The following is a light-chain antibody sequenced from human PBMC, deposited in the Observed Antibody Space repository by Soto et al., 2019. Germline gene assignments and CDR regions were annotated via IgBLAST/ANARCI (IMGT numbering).Light chain of an antibody. CDR1: SSNIGSNT. Sequence: QSVLTQPPSASGTPGQRVTISCSGSSSNIGSNTVDWYQQLPGTAPKLLIYRNNQRPSGVPDRFSGSKSGTPASLAISGLQSEDEADYYCAAWDDSLNDWVFGGGTKLTVL. V-gene: IGLV1-44*01. J-gene: IGLJ3*02. CDR3: AAWDDSLNDWV. CDR2: RNN.